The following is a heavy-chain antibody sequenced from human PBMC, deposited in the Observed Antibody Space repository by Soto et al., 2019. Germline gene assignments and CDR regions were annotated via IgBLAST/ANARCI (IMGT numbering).Heavy chain of an antibody. V-gene: IGHV1-69*13. CDR2: IIPIFGTA. D-gene: IGHD6-6*01. J-gene: IGHJ4*02. CDR1: GGTFSSYA. Sequence: SVKVSCKASGGTFSSYAISWVRQAPGQVLEWMGVIIPIFGTANYEQKFQGRVTITADESTSTAYMELSSLRSEDTAVYYCASEPQRSSSFSFDYWGQGTLVTVSS. CDR3: ASEPQRSSSFSFDY.